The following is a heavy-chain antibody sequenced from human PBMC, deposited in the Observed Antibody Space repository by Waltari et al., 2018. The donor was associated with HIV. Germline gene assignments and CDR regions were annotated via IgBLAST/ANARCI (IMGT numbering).Heavy chain of an antibody. Sequence: QLQLQESGPGLVKPSETLSLTCTVSGGSISSSSYYWGWIRQPPGKGLEWIGNIYYSGSTYYNPSLKSRVTISVDTSKNQFSPKLSSVTAADTAVYYCARFHYYGSGSYYYYFDYWGQGTLVTVSS. CDR1: GGSISSSSYY. J-gene: IGHJ4*02. CDR3: ARFHYYGSGSYYYYFDY. CDR2: IYYSGST. V-gene: IGHV4-39*01. D-gene: IGHD3-10*01.